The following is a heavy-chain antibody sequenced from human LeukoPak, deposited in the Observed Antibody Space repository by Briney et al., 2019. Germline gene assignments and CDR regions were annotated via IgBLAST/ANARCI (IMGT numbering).Heavy chain of an antibody. D-gene: IGHD2-2*01. J-gene: IGHJ5*02. CDR1: GFPFSTYS. V-gene: IGHV3-21*01. CDR3: ARGEGYCSSPNCREIGNWFDP. CDR2: IGSSSSHI. Sequence: GGSLRLSCAGSGFPFSTYSMNWVRQAPGQGLEWVSSIGSSSSHIYYAGSVKGRFTTSRDNAKNSLYLQMNSLGAEDTAVYFCARGEGYCSSPNCREIGNWFDPWGQGTLVTVSS.